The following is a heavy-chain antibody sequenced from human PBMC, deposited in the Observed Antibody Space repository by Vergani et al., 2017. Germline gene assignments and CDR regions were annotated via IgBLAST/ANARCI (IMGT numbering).Heavy chain of an antibody. J-gene: IGHJ6*03. V-gene: IGHV4-59*01. Sequence: QVQLQESGPRLVKPSDTLTLNCTVSGGSISSYYWNWIRQPLGKGLEWIGYIYDNGNTNYNPSLKSRVTISVDTSKKQFSLKLSSVTAADTAAYYCARENGGNFYYYYMDVWGKGTTVIVSS. D-gene: IGHD3-16*01. CDR2: IYDNGNT. CDR1: GGSISSYY. CDR3: ARENGGNFYYYYMDV.